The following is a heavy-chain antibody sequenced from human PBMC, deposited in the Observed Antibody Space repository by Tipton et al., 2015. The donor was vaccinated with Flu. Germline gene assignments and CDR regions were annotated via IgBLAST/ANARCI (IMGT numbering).Heavy chain of an antibody. CDR1: GGTFSSYA. J-gene: IGHJ6*02. D-gene: IGHD3-10*01. CDR2: IIPILGIA. Sequence: QLVQSGAEVKKPGSSVKVSCKASGGTFSSYAISGVRQAPGQGLEWRGGIIPILGIANYAQKFQGSVTITADESTGTAYMELSSLRSEASAVYCCARASSKSFGSVSSWVPYYYFGMDAWGQGP. V-gene: IGHV1-69*01. CDR3: ARASSKSFGSVSSWVPYYYFGMDA.